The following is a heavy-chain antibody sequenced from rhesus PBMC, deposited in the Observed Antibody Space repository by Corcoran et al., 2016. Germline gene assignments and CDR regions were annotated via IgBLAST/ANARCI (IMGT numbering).Heavy chain of an antibody. J-gene: IGHJ4*01. V-gene: IGHV4-122*02. D-gene: IGHD6-31*01. CDR3: ASIAAAAH. Sequence: QLQLQESGPGLVKPSETLSLTCAVSGYSISSGYGWSWIRQPPGKGLECVGYLSCSGSTSYNPSLKSRVTISRDTSKNQFSLKLSSVTAADTAVYYCASIAAAAHWGQGVLVTVSS. CDR2: LSCSGST. CDR1: GYSISSGYG.